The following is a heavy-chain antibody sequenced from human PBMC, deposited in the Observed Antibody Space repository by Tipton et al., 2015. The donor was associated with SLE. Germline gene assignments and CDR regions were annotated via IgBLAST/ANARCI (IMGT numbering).Heavy chain of an antibody. Sequence: TLSLTCTVSGGSISSYYWSWIRQPPGKGLEWIGYIYTSGSTNYNPPLKSRVTISVDTSKNQFSLKLSSVTAADTAVYYCARSSYSSSWYVDWFDPWGQGTLVTVSS. CDR3: ARSSYSSSWYVDWFDP. J-gene: IGHJ5*02. CDR1: GGSISSYY. CDR2: IYTSGST. V-gene: IGHV4-4*08. D-gene: IGHD6-13*01.